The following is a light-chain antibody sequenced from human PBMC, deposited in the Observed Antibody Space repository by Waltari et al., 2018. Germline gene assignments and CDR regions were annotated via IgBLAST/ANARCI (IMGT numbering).Light chain of an antibody. V-gene: IGKV1-33*01. J-gene: IGKJ2*01. CDR1: PDFSNY. CDR3: QQFDNLVYT. Sequence: DIQMTQSPSSLSASVGDRVTITCQASPDFSNYLNWYQQKPGKAPKLLIYDASNLETGVPSRFSGSGSGTDFSFTISSLQPEDIATYYCQQFDNLVYTFGQGTKLEIK. CDR2: DAS.